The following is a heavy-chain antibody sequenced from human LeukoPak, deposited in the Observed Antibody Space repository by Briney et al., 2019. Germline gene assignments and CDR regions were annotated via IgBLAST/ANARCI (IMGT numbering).Heavy chain of an antibody. J-gene: IGHJ4*02. CDR3: ARHLVGDHHFDY. D-gene: IGHD2-21*01. CDR2: INHSGST. V-gene: IGHV4-34*01. CDR1: GGSFSGYY. Sequence: SESLSLTCAVYGGSFSGYYWSWIRQPPGKGLEWIGEINHSGSTNYNPSLKSRVTRSVDTSKNQFSLKLSSVTAADTAVHYCARHLVGDHHFDYWGQGTLVTVSS.